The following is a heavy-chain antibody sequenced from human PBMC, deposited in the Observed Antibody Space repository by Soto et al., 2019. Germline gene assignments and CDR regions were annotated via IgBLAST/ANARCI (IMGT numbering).Heavy chain of an antibody. J-gene: IGHJ4*01. CDR3: TTDSYITIAIVRCDY. CDR2: IKSKIDGGTT. Sequence: GGSLRLSCAASGFTFTNAWINWVRQAPGKGLEWVGRIKSKIDGGTTDFAAPVKGRFAISRDDSKNMVYLQMNSLKPEDTAIYYCTTDSYITIAIVRCDYWGHGTLVTVSS. CDR1: GFTFTNAW. V-gene: IGHV3-15*07. D-gene: IGHD3-3*02.